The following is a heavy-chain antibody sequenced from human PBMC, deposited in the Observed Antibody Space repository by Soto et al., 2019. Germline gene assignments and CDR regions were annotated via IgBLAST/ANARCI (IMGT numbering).Heavy chain of an antibody. D-gene: IGHD1-7*01. CDR2: IIPSSGST. J-gene: IGHJ6*02. V-gene: IGHV1-69*01. Sequence: QVQLAQSGAEVKKPGSTVKVSCKTSGGTFSKYGISWVRQAPGQGLEWVGGIIPSSGSTNYAQKFQGRVTIIADDSTSTAYMELSSLRSEDTAVYHCARVMYNWNYGTGHHYYNAMDVWGQGTTVTVSS. CDR1: GGTFSKYG. CDR3: ARVMYNWNYGTGHHYYNAMDV.